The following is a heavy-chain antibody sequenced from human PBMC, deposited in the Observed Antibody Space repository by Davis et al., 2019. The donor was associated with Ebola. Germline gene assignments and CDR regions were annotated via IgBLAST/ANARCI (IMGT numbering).Heavy chain of an antibody. Sequence: GESLKISCAASGFTFSSYAINWVRQAPGKGLEWVAVISYDGSNRYYADSVKGRFTISRDNSKDTLYLQMNSLRAEDTAVYYCARQELLRLGELSFFDYWGQGTLVTVSS. D-gene: IGHD3-16*02. V-gene: IGHV3-30*04. CDR2: ISYDGSNR. J-gene: IGHJ4*02. CDR1: GFTFSSYA. CDR3: ARQELLRLGELSFFDY.